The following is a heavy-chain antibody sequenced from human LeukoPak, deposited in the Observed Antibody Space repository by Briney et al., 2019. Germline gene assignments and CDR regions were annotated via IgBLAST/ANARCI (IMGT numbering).Heavy chain of an antibody. Sequence: GGSLRLSCAASGFTFSSYSMNWVRQAPGKGLEWVSSISSSSSYIYYADSVKGRFTISRDNAKNSLYLQMNSLRAEDTAVYYCARGSGVPAYYYDRSRAFDIWGQGTMVTVSS. J-gene: IGHJ3*02. D-gene: IGHD3-22*01. CDR3: ARGSGVPAYYYDRSRAFDI. CDR2: ISSSSSYI. CDR1: GFTFSSYS. V-gene: IGHV3-21*01.